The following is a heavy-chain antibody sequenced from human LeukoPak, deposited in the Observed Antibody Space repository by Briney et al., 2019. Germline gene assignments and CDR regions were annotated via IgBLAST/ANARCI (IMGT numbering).Heavy chain of an antibody. CDR3: AREVEDRKIKKSSIAVETYGY. V-gene: IGHV3-21*01. Sequence: GGSLRLSCAASGFTFSSYSMNWVRQAPGKGLEWVSSISSSSSYIYYADSVKGRFTISRDNAKNSLYLQMNSLRAEDTAVYYCAREVEDRKIKKSSIAVETYGYWGQGTLVTVSS. J-gene: IGHJ4*02. CDR1: GFTFSSYS. D-gene: IGHD6-6*01. CDR2: ISSSSSYI.